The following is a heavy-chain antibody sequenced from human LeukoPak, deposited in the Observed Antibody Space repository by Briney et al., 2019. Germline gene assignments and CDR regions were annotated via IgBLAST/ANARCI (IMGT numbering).Heavy chain of an antibody. Sequence: PGGSVKVSCKASGGTFSSYAISWVRQAPGQGLEWMGGIIPIFGTANYAQKFQGRVTITTDESTSTAYMELSSLRSEDTAVYYCARGVHPTVTTPSRRMDVWGQGTTVTVSS. CDR3: ARGVHPTVTTPSRRMDV. D-gene: IGHD4-17*01. V-gene: IGHV1-69*05. J-gene: IGHJ6*02. CDR1: GGTFSSYA. CDR2: IIPIFGTA.